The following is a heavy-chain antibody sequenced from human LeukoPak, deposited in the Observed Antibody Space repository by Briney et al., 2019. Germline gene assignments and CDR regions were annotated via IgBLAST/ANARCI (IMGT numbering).Heavy chain of an antibody. D-gene: IGHD3-16*01. CDR2: ISAYNGNT. J-gene: IGHJ4*02. V-gene: IGHV1-18*01. CDR1: GYTFTSYG. CDR3: AAQTFRATFNY. Sequence: ASVKVSCKASGYTFTSYGISWVRQAPGQGLEWMGWISAYNGNTNYAQKFQGRVTMTEDTSTDTAYMDLSSLRSEDTAVYYCAAQTFRATFNYWGQGTLVTVSS.